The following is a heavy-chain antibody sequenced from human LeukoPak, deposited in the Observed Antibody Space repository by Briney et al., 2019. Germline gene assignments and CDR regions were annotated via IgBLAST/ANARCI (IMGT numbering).Heavy chain of an antibody. Sequence: GGSLRLSCAASGFTFSSYAMHWVRQAPGKGLEWVAVISYDGSNKYYADSVKGRFTISRDNSKNTLYLQMNSLRAEDTAVYYCARDPPTGTTGYFDYWGQGTLVTVSS. D-gene: IGHD1-7*01. CDR2: ISYDGSNK. V-gene: IGHV3-30-3*01. CDR1: GFTFSSYA. CDR3: ARDPPTGTTGYFDY. J-gene: IGHJ4*02.